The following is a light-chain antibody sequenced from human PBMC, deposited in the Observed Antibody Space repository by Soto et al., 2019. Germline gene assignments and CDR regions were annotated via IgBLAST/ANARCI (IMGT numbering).Light chain of an antibody. V-gene: IGKV3-15*01. Sequence: IVLTQSPVTLSLSPGERATLSFRASRSVGSTYLAWYQQKPGQAPRLLIYGASTRATGIPARFSGSGSGTEFTLTISSLQSEDFAVYYCQQYYDWPITFGQGTRLENK. J-gene: IGKJ5*01. CDR1: RSVGSTY. CDR3: QQYYDWPIT. CDR2: GAS.